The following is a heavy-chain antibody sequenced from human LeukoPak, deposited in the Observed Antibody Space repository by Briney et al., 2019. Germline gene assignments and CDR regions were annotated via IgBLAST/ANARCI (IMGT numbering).Heavy chain of an antibody. V-gene: IGHV1-8*01. CDR2: MNPNSGNT. J-gene: IGHJ4*02. D-gene: IGHD3-10*01. CDR3: ARGGLWFGELLENDY. Sequence: ASVKVSCKASGYTLISYSITWVRQATGQGLEWMGWMNPNSGNTGYAQKFQGRVTMTRNTSISTAYMELSSLRSEDTAVYYCARGGLWFGELLENDYWGQGTLVTVSS. CDR1: GYTLISYS.